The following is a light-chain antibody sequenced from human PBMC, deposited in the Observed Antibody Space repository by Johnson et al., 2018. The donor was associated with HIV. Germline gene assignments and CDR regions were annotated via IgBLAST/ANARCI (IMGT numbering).Light chain of an antibody. CDR2: ENN. CDR1: SSNIGNNY. CDR3: GTWDSSLSAYF. Sequence: QSVLTQPPSVSAAPGQKVTISCSGSSSNIGNNYVSWYQQVPGTAPKLLIYENNKRPSGIPDRFSGSKSGTSATLGITGIQTGDEADYYCGTWDSSLSAYFFATETKVTVL. V-gene: IGLV1-51*02. J-gene: IGLJ1*01.